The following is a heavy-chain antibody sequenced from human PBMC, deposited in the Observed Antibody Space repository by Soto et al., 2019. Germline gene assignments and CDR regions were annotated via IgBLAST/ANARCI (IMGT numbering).Heavy chain of an antibody. V-gene: IGHV3-15*07. CDR1: GFTFSNVW. D-gene: IGHD6-19*01. J-gene: IGHJ4*01. CDR2: IKSETDGGTI. CDR3: TPLALQYNSDWYPEAD. Sequence: EVQLVESGGGLVKPGGSLRLSCAGSGFTFSNVWMNWVRQAPGKGLEWVGRIKSETDGGTIDYAAPVKGRFTISRGDSNTTMYLQMSSLNTEDTATYYITPLALQYNSDWYPEADWGHATRVTVSS.